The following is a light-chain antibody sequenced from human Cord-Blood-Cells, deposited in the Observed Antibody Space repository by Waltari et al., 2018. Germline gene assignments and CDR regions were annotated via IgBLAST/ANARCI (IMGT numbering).Light chain of an antibody. CDR1: SSAAGGSNY. CDR2: EVS. Sequence: QSALTQPPSASGSPGQSVTISCTGTSSAAGGSNYVSWYQQHPGKAPKLMIYEVSKRPSGVPDRFSGSKSGNTASLTVSRLQAEDEADYYCSSYAGSNNFVFGTGTKVTVL. V-gene: IGLV2-8*01. J-gene: IGLJ1*01. CDR3: SSYAGSNNFV.